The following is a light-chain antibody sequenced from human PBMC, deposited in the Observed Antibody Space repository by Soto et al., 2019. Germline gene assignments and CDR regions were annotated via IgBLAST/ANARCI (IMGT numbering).Light chain of an antibody. CDR3: LLYYGGPGV. CDR2: STS. CDR1: TGAVTSGYY. Sequence: QTVVTQEPSLTVSPGGTVTLTCASSTGAVTSGYYPNWFQQKPGQAPRALIYSTSNKRSWTPARFSGSLLGGKAALTLSGVQPEDEAEYYCLLYYGGPGVFGGGTKLTVL. V-gene: IGLV7-43*01. J-gene: IGLJ2*01.